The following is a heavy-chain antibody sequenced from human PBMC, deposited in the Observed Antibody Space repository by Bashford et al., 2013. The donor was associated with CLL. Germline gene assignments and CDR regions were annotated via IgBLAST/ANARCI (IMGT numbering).Heavy chain of an antibody. D-gene: IGHD3-22*01. CDR3: ASDRNGMDV. V-gene: IGHV1-8*01. Sequence: ASVKVSCKASGYTFTSYDINWVRQATGQGLEWMGWMNPNSGNTGYAQRFQGRATMTMNTSISTAYMELSSLTSEDTAVYYCASDRNGMDVWGQGTTVTVSS. CDR2: MNPNSGNT. J-gene: IGHJ6*02. CDR1: GYTFTSYD.